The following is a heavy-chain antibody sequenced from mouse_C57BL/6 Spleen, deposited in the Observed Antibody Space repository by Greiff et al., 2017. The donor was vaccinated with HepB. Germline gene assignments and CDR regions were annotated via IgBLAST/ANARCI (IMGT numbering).Heavy chain of an antibody. CDR3: TTPSYGNYGYFDV. V-gene: IGHV14-4*01. Sequence: VQLKESGAELVRPGASVKLSCTASGFNIKDDYMHWVKQRPEQGLEWIGWIDPENGDTEYASKFQGKATITADTSSNTAYLQLSSLTSEDTAVYYCTTPSYGNYGYFDVWGTGTTVTVSS. J-gene: IGHJ1*03. CDR2: IDPENGDT. CDR1: GFNIKDDY. D-gene: IGHD2-10*01.